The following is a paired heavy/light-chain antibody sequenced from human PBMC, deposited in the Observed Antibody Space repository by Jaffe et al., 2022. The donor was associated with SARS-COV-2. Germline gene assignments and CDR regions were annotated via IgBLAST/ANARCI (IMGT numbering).Light chain of an antibody. CDR2: GAS. CDR1: HYISNY. J-gene: IGKJ1*01. Sequence: DIQMTQSPSSLSASVGDRVTITCRASHYISNYLNWYQQKPGKAPNLLIYGASSLQSGVPSRFSGSGSGTDFTLTINSLQPADFATYYCQQSSDSPQTFGQGTKVEIK. V-gene: IGKV1-39*01. CDR3: QQSSDSPQT.
Heavy chain of an antibody. J-gene: IGHJ4*02. CDR3: ARRPNFLDRSGNYYFDF. Sequence: EVQLVQSGAEVKKPGESLKISCKGSGYNFATYWIGWVRQTPGKGLEWMGVVYPGDSDTRYSPSSQGQVTISADRSISTAYLQWNSLQASDTAIYYCARRPNFLDRSGNYYFDFWGQGTLVTVSS. V-gene: IGHV5-51*01. CDR2: VYPGDSDT. CDR1: GYNFATYW. D-gene: IGHD3-22*01.